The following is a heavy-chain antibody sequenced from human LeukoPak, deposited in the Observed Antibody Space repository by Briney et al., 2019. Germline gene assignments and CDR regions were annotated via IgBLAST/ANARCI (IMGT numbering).Heavy chain of an antibody. CDR2: IYHSGST. V-gene: IGHV4-38-2*01. Sequence: PSETLSLTCAVSGYSISSGYYWGWIRQPPGKGLEWIGSIYHSGSTYYNPSLKSRVTISVDTSKNQLSLNLNSVTAADTAVFYCGRHAGGGVVINWFDPWGQGTLVTVSS. CDR3: GRHAGGGVVINWFDP. CDR1: GYSISSGYY. D-gene: IGHD3-3*01. J-gene: IGHJ5*02.